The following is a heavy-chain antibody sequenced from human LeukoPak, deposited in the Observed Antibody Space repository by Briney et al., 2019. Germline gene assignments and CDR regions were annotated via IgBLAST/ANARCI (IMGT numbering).Heavy chain of an antibody. CDR1: GFSFSNSE. Sequence: GGSLRLSCTASGFSFSNSEMNWVRQAPGRGLEWISYISSSSNTIYYADSVKGRFTISRDNAKNTLYLQMNSLRAEDTAVYYCAREGYSSSLDYFDYWGQGTLVTVSS. CDR3: AREGYSSSLDYFDY. D-gene: IGHD6-13*01. J-gene: IGHJ4*02. CDR2: ISSSSNTI. V-gene: IGHV3-48*03.